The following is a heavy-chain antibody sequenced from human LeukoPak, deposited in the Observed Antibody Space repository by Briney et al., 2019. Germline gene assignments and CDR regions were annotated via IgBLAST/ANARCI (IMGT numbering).Heavy chain of an antibody. Sequence: GGSLRLSCAASGFTFNNFGMHWVRQAPGKGLEWVTFIQYNGNNKYYADSVKGRFTISRDNSKNTLYLQMNSLRAEDTAVYYCAKDDRDYYIDYWGQGTLVTVSS. CDR1: GFTFNNFG. V-gene: IGHV3-30*02. D-gene: IGHD3-10*01. CDR3: AKDDRDYYIDY. J-gene: IGHJ4*02. CDR2: IQYNGNNK.